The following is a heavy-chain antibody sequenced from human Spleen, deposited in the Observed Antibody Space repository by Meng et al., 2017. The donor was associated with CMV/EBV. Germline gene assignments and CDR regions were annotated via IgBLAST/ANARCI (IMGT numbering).Heavy chain of an antibody. D-gene: IGHD2-2*01. CDR3: ARRLDCSSASCYSYYFDY. Sequence: ASVNVSCKASGYTFTSYGISWVRQAPGQGLEWMGWISAYNGNTNYAQKFQGRVTMTRDTSITTAYMELSRLRSDDTAVYYCARRLDCSSASCYSYYFDYWGQGSLVTVSS. CDR1: GYTFTSYG. V-gene: IGHV1-18*01. J-gene: IGHJ4*02. CDR2: ISAYNGNT.